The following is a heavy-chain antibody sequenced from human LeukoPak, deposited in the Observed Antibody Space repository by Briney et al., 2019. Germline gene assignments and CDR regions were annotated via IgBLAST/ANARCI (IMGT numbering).Heavy chain of an antibody. J-gene: IGHJ4*02. CDR1: GFTFSNHG. CDR2: ISGSGGST. V-gene: IGHV3-23*01. CDR3: AKEWTDILTG. D-gene: IGHD3-9*01. Sequence: GGTLRLSCAASGFTFSNHGMNWVRQAPGKGLEWVSAISGSGGSTYYADSVKGRFTISRDNSKNTLYLQMNSLRAEDTAVYYCAKEWTDILTGWGQGTLVTVSS.